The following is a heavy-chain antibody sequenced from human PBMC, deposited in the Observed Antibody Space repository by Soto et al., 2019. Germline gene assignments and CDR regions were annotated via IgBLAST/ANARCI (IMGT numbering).Heavy chain of an antibody. CDR1: GDTFAFYS. CDR3: ATSYGSGYRAFDY. V-gene: IGHV1-69*02. D-gene: IGHD3-10*01. CDR2: INPIISMS. Sequence: QVQLVQSGAEVKRPGSSVKVSCKASGDTFAFYSINWVRQAPGLGLEWMGRINPIISMSNYAQRFQGRVTMTADKSTSAAYMVLNSLRSEDTAIYYCATSYGSGYRAFDYWGQGALVTVSS. J-gene: IGHJ4*02.